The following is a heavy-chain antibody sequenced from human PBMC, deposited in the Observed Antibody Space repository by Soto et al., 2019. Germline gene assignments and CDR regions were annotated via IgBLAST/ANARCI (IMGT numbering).Heavy chain of an antibody. D-gene: IGHD6-19*01. V-gene: IGHV4-61*01. Sequence: SETLSLTCTVSGGSVSSGSYYWSWIRQPPGKGREGIGYIYYSGSTNYNPSLKSRVTISVDTSKNQFSLKLSSVTAADTAVYYCASGGSGWYGDWFDPWGQGTLVTVSS. CDR2: IYYSGST. CDR1: GGSVSSGSYY. J-gene: IGHJ5*02. CDR3: ASGGSGWYGDWFDP.